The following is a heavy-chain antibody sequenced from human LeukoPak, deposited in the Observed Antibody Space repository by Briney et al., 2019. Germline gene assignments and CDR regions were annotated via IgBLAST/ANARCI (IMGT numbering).Heavy chain of an antibody. Sequence: GASVKVSCKASGYTFTADYIHLVRQAPGQGLEWMGWINPNSGDTHYPQKFQGRVTLTSDTSISTAYMELGRLSPDDTAMYFCARDLRGNSMFYDYWGQGTLVTVSS. J-gene: IGHJ4*02. D-gene: IGHD4-23*01. CDR2: INPNSGDT. V-gene: IGHV1-2*02. CDR1: GYTFTADY. CDR3: ARDLRGNSMFYDY.